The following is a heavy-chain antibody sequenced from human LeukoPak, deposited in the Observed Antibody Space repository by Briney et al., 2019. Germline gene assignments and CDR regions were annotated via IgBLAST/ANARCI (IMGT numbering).Heavy chain of an antibody. CDR1: GYTFTDYY. V-gene: IGHV1-2*02. Sequence: ASVKVSCKASGYTFTDYYIHWVRQAPGQGLEWMGCINPNSGETAYVQKLQGRVTVTRDTSISKAYMELSRLGSDDTAIYYCARGRRYQDSSGYHAFDTWGQGTMVTVSS. CDR3: ARGRRYQDSSGYHAFDT. J-gene: IGHJ3*02. CDR2: INPNSGET. D-gene: IGHD3-22*01.